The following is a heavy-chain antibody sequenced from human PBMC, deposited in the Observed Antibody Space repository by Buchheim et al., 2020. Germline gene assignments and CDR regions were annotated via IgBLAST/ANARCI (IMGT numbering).Heavy chain of an antibody. D-gene: IGHD3-16*02. J-gene: IGHJ4*02. V-gene: IGHV1-2*04. CDR3: ARARTWGSYRYDFDY. CDR2: INLNSGGT. CDR1: GYTFTGYY. Sequence: QVQLVQSGAEVKKPGASVKVSCKASGYTFTGYYMHWVRQAPGQGLEWMGWINLNSGGTNYAQKFQGWVNMTRDTSIISAYMELSRLRSDDTAVYYCARARTWGSYRYDFDYWGQGTL.